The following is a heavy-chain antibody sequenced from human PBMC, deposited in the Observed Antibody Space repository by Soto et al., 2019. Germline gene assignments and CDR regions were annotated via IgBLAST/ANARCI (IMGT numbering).Heavy chain of an antibody. CDR3: ARDYYYGSGSPLVYYYYGMDV. J-gene: IGHJ6*02. D-gene: IGHD3-10*01. V-gene: IGHV4-31*03. Sequence: SETLSLTCTVSGGSISSGGYYWSWIRQHPGKGLEWIGYIYYSGSTYYNPSLKSRVTISVDTSKNQSSLKLSSVTAADTAVYYCARDYYYGSGSPLVYYYYGMDVWGQGTTVTVSS. CDR1: GGSISSGGYY. CDR2: IYYSGST.